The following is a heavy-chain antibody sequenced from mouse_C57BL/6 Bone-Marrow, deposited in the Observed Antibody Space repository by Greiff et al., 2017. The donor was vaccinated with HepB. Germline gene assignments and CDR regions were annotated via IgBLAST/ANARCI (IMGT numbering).Heavy chain of an antibody. J-gene: IGHJ2*01. CDR1: GYTFTDYN. Sequence: QVQLQQSGPELVKPGASVKIPCKASGYTFTDYNMDWVKQRPGQGLEWIGNINPSNGGTNYNEKFKSKATLTVDKSSSTAYMQLSSLTSEDSAVYYCARDYYSNYWGQGTTLTVSS. D-gene: IGHD2-5*01. V-gene: IGHV1-53*01. CDR2: INPSNGGT. CDR3: ARDYYSNY.